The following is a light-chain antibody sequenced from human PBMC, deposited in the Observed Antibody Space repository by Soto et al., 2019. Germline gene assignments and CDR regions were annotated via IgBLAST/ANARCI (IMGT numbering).Light chain of an antibody. CDR1: QSVNNN. J-gene: IGKJ4*01. CDR3: QQYYNWPLS. Sequence: EIVMTQSPATLSVSTGERATLSCRASQSVNNNLAWYQQKPGQAPRLLIYGASARATGIPARFSGSGSGTAFTLTISRLQSEGFAVYYCQQYYNWPLSFGGGTKGEIK. CDR2: GAS. V-gene: IGKV3-15*01.